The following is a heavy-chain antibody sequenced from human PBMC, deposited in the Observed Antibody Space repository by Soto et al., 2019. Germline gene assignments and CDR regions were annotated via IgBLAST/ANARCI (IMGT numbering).Heavy chain of an antibody. CDR2: IIPIFGTA. V-gene: IGHV1-69*01. CDR3: ARTSIAPSNWFDH. J-gene: IGHJ5*02. D-gene: IGHD6-6*01. CDR1: GCTFSSYA. Sequence: QVQLVQSGAEVKKHGSSVKVSCKASGCTFSSYAISWVRQAPGQVLEWMGGIIPIFGTANYAQKFQCRVTITADESTSTAYMEMSSLRSEDKDVYYCARTSIAPSNWFDHWGQGTLVTVSS.